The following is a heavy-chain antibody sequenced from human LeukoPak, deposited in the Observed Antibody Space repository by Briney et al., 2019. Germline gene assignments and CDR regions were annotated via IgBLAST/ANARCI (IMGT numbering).Heavy chain of an antibody. V-gene: IGHV3-20*04. CDR1: GFTFDDYG. CDR2: INWNGGST. Sequence: PGGSLRLSCAASGFTFDDYGMSWVRQAPGKGLEWVSGINWNGGSTGYADSVKGRFTISRDNAKNSLYLQMNSLRAEDTAVYYCARSGLGSYRYTADYWGQGTLVTVSS. J-gene: IGHJ4*02. D-gene: IGHD1-26*01. CDR3: ARSGLGSYRYTADY.